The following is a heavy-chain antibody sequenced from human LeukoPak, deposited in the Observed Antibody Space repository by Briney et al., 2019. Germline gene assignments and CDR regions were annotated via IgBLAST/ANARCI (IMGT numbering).Heavy chain of an antibody. V-gene: IGHV3-33*01. D-gene: IGHD3-10*01. CDR2: IWYDGSNK. Sequence: PGRSLRLSCAASGFTFSSYGMHWVRQAPGKGLEWVAVIWYDGSNKYYADSVKGRFTISSDNSKNTLYLQMNSLRAEDTAVYYCARGYYYGSGTKLDCWGQGTLVTVSS. J-gene: IGHJ4*02. CDR1: GFTFSSYG. CDR3: ARGYYYGSGTKLDC.